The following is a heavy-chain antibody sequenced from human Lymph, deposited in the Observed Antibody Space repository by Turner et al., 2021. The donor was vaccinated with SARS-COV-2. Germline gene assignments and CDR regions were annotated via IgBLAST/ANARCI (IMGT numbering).Heavy chain of an antibody. D-gene: IGHD2-2*01. CDR2: IIPILAIA. V-gene: IGHV1-69*10. CDR1: GGTFSSYA. CDR3: ARDSPYCSSNSCYEP. J-gene: IGHJ5*02. Sequence: QVQLVQSGAEVKKPASSVKAACKASGGTFSSYAITWVRQAPGHGREWMGGIIPILAIANYAQKVQGRITITADKSTGTAYMELRSLRSEDTDVYYCARDSPYCSSNSCYEPWGQGTLVTVSS.